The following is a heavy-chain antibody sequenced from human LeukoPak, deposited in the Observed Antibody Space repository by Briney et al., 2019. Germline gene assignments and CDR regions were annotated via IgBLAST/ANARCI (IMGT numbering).Heavy chain of an antibody. J-gene: IGHJ6*03. CDR3: ARGYCSSTSCHYYYYMDV. D-gene: IGHD2-2*01. Sequence: ASVKVSCKASGYTFSNYGISWVRQAPGQGLEWMGWIGAYNGNTNNAQKLQGRVTMTTDTSTSTAYMELRSLRSDDTAVYYCARGYCSSTSCHYYYYMDVWGKGTTVTVSS. CDR2: IGAYNGNT. V-gene: IGHV1-18*01. CDR1: GYTFSNYG.